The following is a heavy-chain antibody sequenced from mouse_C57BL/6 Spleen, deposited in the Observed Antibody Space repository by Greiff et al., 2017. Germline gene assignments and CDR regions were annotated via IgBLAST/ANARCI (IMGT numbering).Heavy chain of an antibody. CDR3: ARSFYYFGSSHWYFDV. D-gene: IGHD1-1*01. Sequence: DVMLVESGGGLVQPGGSLSLSCAASGFTFTDYYMSWVRQPPGKALEWLGFIRNKANGYTTEYSASVKGRFTISRDNSQSILYLQMNALRAEDSATYYCARSFYYFGSSHWYFDVWGTGTTVTVSS. CDR1: GFTFTDYY. J-gene: IGHJ1*03. V-gene: IGHV7-3*01. CDR2: IRNKANGYTT.